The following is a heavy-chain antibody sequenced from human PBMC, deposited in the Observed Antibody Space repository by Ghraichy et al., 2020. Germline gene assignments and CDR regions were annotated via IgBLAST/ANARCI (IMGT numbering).Heavy chain of an antibody. CDR2: IHYTGST. J-gene: IGHJ4*02. Sequence: SETLSLTCTVSGGSINSGGYYWSWVRQHPGKGLEWIGYIHYTGSTYYNPSLKRRASISIDTSENQFSLRLSSVTAADTAVYYCARVLETTVTTGGFDYWGQGTPVTVSS. CDR1: GGSINSGGYY. CDR3: ARVLETTVTTGGFDY. D-gene: IGHD4-11*01. V-gene: IGHV4-31*03.